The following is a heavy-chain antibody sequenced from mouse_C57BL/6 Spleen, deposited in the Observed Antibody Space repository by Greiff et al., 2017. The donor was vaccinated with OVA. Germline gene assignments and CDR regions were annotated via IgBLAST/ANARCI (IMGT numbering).Heavy chain of an antibody. V-gene: IGHV1-64*01. CDR1: GYTFTSYW. Sequence: VQLQQPGAELVKPGASVKLSCKASGYTFTSYWMHWVKQRPGQGLEWIGMIHPNSGSTNYNEKFKSKATLTVDKSSSPAYMQLSSLTSEDSAVYYCAGYSNYVAMDYWGQGTSVTVSS. D-gene: IGHD2-5*01. CDR3: AGYSNYVAMDY. J-gene: IGHJ4*01. CDR2: IHPNSGST.